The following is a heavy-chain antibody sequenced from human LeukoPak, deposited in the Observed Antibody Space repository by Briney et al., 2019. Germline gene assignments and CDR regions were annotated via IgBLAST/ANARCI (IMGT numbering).Heavy chain of an antibody. CDR1: GFTFSSCA. CDR3: AKYSGTY. CDR2: ISASGGHT. Sequence: PGGSLRLSCAASGFTFSSCAMSWVRQAPGKGLEWVSGISASGGHTFYADSVKGRFSISRDNSKNTLYLQMNSLRAEDTAIYYCAKYSGTYWGPGNLVTVSS. V-gene: IGHV3-23*01. J-gene: IGHJ4*02. D-gene: IGHD1-26*01.